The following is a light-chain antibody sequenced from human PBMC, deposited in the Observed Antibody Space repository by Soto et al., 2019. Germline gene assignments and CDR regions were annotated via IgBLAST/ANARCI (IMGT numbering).Light chain of an antibody. CDR2: GAS. V-gene: IGKV3-20*01. CDR1: QSVSNNY. J-gene: IGKJ1*01. CDR3: HQYNFWPT. Sequence: EIVLTQSPGTLSLSPGERATLSCRASQSVSNNYLSWYQQKPGQAPRLIIYGASNRATGIPDRFSGSGSGTDFTLTISSLQSEDFAVYYCHQYNFWPTFGQGTKVDIK.